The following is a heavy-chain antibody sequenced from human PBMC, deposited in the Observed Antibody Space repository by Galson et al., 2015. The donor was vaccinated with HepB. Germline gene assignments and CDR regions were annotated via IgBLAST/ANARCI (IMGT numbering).Heavy chain of an antibody. V-gene: IGHV3-48*01. CDR3: ARAGHYYYDSSGYYSFDY. CDR1: GFTFSSYS. Sequence: SLRLSCAASGFTFSSYSMNWVRQAPGKGLEWVSYISSSSSTIYYADSVKGRFTISRDNAKNSLYLQMNSLRAEDTAVYYCARAGHYYYDSSGYYSFDYWGQGTLVTVSS. D-gene: IGHD3-22*01. J-gene: IGHJ4*02. CDR2: ISSSSSTI.